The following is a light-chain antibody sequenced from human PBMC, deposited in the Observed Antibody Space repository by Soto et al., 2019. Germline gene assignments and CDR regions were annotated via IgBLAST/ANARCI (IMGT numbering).Light chain of an antibody. CDR2: EGS. Sequence: QSALTQPASVSGSPGQSITISCTGTSSDVGSYNLVSWYQHHPGKAPKHMIYEGSKRPSGVSNRFSGSKSGNTASLTISGLQSEDEADYSCCSYAGSSTPWVFGGGTKLTVL. J-gene: IGLJ3*02. CDR3: CSYAGSSTPWV. V-gene: IGLV2-23*01. CDR1: SSDVGSYNL.